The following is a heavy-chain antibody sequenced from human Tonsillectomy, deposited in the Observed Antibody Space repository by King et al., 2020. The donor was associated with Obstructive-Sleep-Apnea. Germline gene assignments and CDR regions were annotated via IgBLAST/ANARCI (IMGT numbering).Heavy chain of an antibody. V-gene: IGHV4-30-2*01. CDR2: IYHSGST. CDR1: GGSINSDDYS. D-gene: IGHD3-22*01. CDR3: ARGLTYYDSSGYLSRSHWYFDL. Sequence: QLQESGSGLVKPSQTLSLTCAVSGGSINSDDYSWSWIRQPPGKGLELIGYIYHSGSTYYNPSLKSRVTISVDRSKNQFSLKLSSVTAADTAVYYCARGLTYYDSSGYLSRSHWYFDLWGRGTLVTVSS. J-gene: IGHJ2*01.